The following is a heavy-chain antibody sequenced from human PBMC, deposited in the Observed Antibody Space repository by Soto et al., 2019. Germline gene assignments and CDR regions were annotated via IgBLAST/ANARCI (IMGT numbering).Heavy chain of an antibody. CDR1: GYTFTSYG. CDR2: ISAYNGNT. V-gene: IGHV1-18*01. Sequence: ASVKVSCKASGYTFTSYGISWVLQAPGQGLEWMGWISAYNGNTNYAQKLQGRVTMTTDTSTSTAYMELRSLRSDDTAVYYCARKGTPYGSGSYPFDYWGQGTLVTVSS. CDR3: ARKGTPYGSGSYPFDY. J-gene: IGHJ4*02. D-gene: IGHD3-10*01.